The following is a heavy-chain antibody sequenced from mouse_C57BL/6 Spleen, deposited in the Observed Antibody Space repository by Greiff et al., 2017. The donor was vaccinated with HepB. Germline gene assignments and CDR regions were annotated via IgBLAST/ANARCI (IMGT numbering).Heavy chain of an antibody. J-gene: IGHJ2*01. CDR1: GYTFTDYE. Sequence: VKLMESGAELVRPGASVTLSCKASGYTFTDYEMHWVKQTPVHGLEWIGAIDPETGGTAYNQKFKGKAILTADKSSSTAYMELRSLTSEDSAVYYCTREEDNWYFDYWGQGTTLTVSS. CDR3: TREEDNWYFDY. D-gene: IGHD4-1*01. CDR2: IDPETGGT. V-gene: IGHV1-15*01.